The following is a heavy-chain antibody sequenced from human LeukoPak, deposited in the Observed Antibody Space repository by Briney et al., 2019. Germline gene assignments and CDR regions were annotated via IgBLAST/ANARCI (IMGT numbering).Heavy chain of an antibody. CDR2: ISSSGSTI. D-gene: IGHD5-24*01. J-gene: IGHJ4*02. V-gene: IGHV3-11*04. Sequence: PGGSLRLSCAASGFAFSDYYMSWIRQAPGKGLEWVSYISSSGSTIYYADSVKGRFTISRDNAKNSLYLQMDSLRAEDTAVYYCARGRVVGWLQYAAGHYYFDYWGQGTLVTVSS. CDR1: GFAFSDYY. CDR3: ARGRVVGWLQYAAGHYYFDY.